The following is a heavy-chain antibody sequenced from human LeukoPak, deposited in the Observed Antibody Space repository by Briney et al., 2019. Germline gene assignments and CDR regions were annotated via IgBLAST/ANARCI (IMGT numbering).Heavy chain of an antibody. CDR3: AKAEGYDILTGLDY. CDR1: GFTFSSSW. Sequence: GGSLRLSCAASGFTFSSSWMTWVRQVPGKGLEWVAHIKDDGTEKYYVDSVKGRFTIFKDNAKNSVYLQMNSLRGEDTAVYYCAKAEGYDILTGLDYWGQGTLVTVSS. CDR2: IKDDGTEK. J-gene: IGHJ4*02. D-gene: IGHD3-9*01. V-gene: IGHV3-7*05.